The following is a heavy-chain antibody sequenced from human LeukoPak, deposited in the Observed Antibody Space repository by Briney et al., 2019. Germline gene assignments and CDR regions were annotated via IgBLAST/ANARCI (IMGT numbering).Heavy chain of an antibody. V-gene: IGHV3-7*01. CDR3: VRNPGPCTCDI. Sequence: PGGSLRLSCAASGFTFSNYWMSWVRQAPGKGLEWVANIKQDGNEKYYVDSVKGRFTISRDNAKKSLYLHMNSLRAEDMAVYYCVRNPGPCTCDIWGQGTMVTVSS. J-gene: IGHJ3*02. CDR1: GFTFSNYW. CDR2: IKQDGNEK.